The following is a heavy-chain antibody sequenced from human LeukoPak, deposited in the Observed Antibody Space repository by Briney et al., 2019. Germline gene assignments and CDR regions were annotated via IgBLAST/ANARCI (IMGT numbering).Heavy chain of an antibody. CDR3: ARGGWYFAL. Sequence: SETLTLTCTVSGGSISSHYWSWIRQPPGKGLEWIGYIYYNGNTNYNPSLKSRLTISVDTSRKQFSLKLSSVTAADAAVYYCARGGWYFALWGRGTLVTVSS. CDR1: GGSISSHY. V-gene: IGHV4-59*11. J-gene: IGHJ2*01. CDR2: IYYNGNT.